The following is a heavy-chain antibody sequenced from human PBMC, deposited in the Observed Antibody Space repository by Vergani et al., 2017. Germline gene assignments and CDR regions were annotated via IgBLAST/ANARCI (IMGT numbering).Heavy chain of an antibody. CDR1: GFTFSSYS. V-gene: IGHV3-21*01. CDR3: EREEEPDIVLMVYATMDV. CDR2: ISSSSSYI. J-gene: IGHJ6*02. D-gene: IGHD2-8*01. Sequence: EVQLVESGGGLVKPGGSLRLSCAASGFTFSSYSMNWVRQAPGKGLEWVSSISSSSSYIYYEDSVNGRFTISRDNAKNALYLQMNSLRAEDTAVYYCEREEEPDIVLMVYATMDVWGQGTTVTVSS.